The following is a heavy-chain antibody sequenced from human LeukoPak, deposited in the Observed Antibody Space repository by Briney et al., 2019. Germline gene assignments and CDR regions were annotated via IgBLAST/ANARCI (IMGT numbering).Heavy chain of an antibody. D-gene: IGHD3-10*01. J-gene: IGHJ4*02. CDR3: PTEVRPTSY. CDR1: GFTFSSHA. V-gene: IGHV3-23*01. Sequence: PGGSLRLSCVASGFTFSSHAMCWVRQAPGKGLEWVASIDISGGSTYNEDPVQGRFTISRDNPKNTLHLAMNSLRVEDTALYYVPTEVRPTSYWGEGTPVTVSS. CDR2: IDISGGST.